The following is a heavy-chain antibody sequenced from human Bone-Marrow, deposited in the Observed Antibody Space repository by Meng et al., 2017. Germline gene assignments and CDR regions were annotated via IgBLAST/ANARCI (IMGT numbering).Heavy chain of an antibody. CDR2: IWYDGSNK. D-gene: IGHD3-22*01. J-gene: IGHJ4*02. CDR3: ARDSSGYYGVDY. CDR1: EFTFSSYG. V-gene: IGHV3-33*01. Sequence: GGSLKLSCAASEFTFSSYGMHWVRQAPGKGLEWVAVIWYDGSNKYYADSVKGRFTISRDNSKNTLYLQMNSLRAEDTAVYYCARDSSGYYGVDYWGQGTLVTVS.